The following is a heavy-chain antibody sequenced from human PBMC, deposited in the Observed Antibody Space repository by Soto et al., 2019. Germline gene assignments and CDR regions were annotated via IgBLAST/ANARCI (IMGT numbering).Heavy chain of an antibody. Sequence: PSETLSLSCTVSGGSISSSSYYWGWIRQPPGKVLEWIGSIYYSGSTNYNPSLKSRVTISVDTSKNQCSLKLSSVTAADTAVYYCARASYCSDSVGYFLDSWGQGTLVT. V-gene: IGHV4-39*07. CDR3: ARASYCSDSVGYFLDS. D-gene: IGHD3-22*01. CDR2: IYYSGST. J-gene: IGHJ4*02. CDR1: GGSISSSSYY.